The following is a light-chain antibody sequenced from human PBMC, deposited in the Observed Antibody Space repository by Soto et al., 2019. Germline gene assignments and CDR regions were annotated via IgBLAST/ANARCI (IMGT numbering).Light chain of an antibody. CDR3: QQYNNWPET. CDR1: QSVSSN. Sequence: ETVMTQSPATLSLSPGEKTTLSCKASQSVSSNLVWYQQKPGQAPRLLIYAASTRATGIPARFSGSGSGTEFTLTISSLQSEDFAVYYCQQYNNWPETFGQGTKV. J-gene: IGKJ1*01. CDR2: AAS. V-gene: IGKV3-15*01.